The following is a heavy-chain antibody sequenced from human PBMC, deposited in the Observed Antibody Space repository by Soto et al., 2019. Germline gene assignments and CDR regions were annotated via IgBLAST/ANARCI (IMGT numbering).Heavy chain of an antibody. D-gene: IGHD1-1*01. J-gene: IGHJ6*02. CDR2: ITGSGHIT. CDR1: GFTFSNSA. V-gene: IGHV3-23*01. CDR3: AKDIKGTNYYYYGVDV. Sequence: GGSLIVSCAAAGFTFSNSARNWVRQAPGKGLEWVSGITGSGHITYYADSVKGRFTVSRDNSKNTLDLQMSSLRAEDTAIYYCAKDIKGTNYYYYGVDVWGQGTTVTVSS.